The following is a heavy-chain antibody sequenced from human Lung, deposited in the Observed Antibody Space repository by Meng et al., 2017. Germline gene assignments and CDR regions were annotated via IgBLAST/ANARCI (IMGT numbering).Heavy chain of an antibody. Sequence: QVHLQQSGPGRVKHSRPLSLPCAISGDSVSSNSAACNWIRQSPSRGLEWLGRTYYRSKWYNGYAVSVRSRITINPDTSKNQFSLQLISVTPEDTAVYYCARSQQWLDSWGQGTLVTVSS. CDR1: GDSVSSNSAA. J-gene: IGHJ4*02. CDR2: TYYRSKWYN. CDR3: ARSQQWLDS. V-gene: IGHV6-1*01. D-gene: IGHD6-19*01.